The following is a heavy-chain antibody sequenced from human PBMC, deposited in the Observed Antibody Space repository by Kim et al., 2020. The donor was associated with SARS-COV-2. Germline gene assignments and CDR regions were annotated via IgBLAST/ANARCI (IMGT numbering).Heavy chain of an antibody. J-gene: IGHJ6*02. D-gene: IGHD3-22*01. CDR1: GGSISSGGYS. Sequence: SETLSLTCAVSGGSISSGGYSWSWIRQPPGKGLEWIGYIYHSGSTYYNPSLKSRVTISVDRSKNQFSLKLSSVTAADTAVYYCARAHYYDSSGYRNRAYYYYGMDVWGQGTTVTVSS. CDR2: IYHSGST. CDR3: ARAHYYDSSGYRNRAYYYYGMDV. V-gene: IGHV4-30-2*01.